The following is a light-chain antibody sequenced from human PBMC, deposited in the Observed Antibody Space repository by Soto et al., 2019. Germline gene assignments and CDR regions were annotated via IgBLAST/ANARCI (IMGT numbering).Light chain of an antibody. CDR1: QGISSW. CDR2: AAS. V-gene: IGKV1D-12*01. CDR3: QQANSFPLT. Sequence: DIHMHQSTSSVSESVEARVTSSGRACQGISSWLAWYLQKQGKAPKLLIYAASSLQSWVPSRFRGSGSGTDVTRTISSLQPEDFATYYFQQANSFPLTFGGGTKVEIK. J-gene: IGKJ4*01.